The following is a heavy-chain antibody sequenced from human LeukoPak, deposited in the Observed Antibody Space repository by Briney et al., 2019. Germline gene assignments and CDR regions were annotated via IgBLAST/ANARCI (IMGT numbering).Heavy chain of an antibody. CDR2: ISHSGST. V-gene: IGHV4-34*01. CDR1: GGSFSGYS. CDR3: ARFDYGRSGWRRNWFDP. Sequence: PSETLSLTCAVYGGSFSGYSWSWIRQPPGKGLEWIGEISHSGSTNCNPSLKSRVTMSVDTSKNQFSLNLTSVTAADTGVYYCARFDYGRSGWRRNWFDPWGQGTLVTVSS. D-gene: IGHD6-19*01. J-gene: IGHJ5*02.